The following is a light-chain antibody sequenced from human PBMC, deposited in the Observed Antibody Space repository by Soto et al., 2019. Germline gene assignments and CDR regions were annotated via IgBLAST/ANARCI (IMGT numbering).Light chain of an antibody. CDR1: SSKIGADYG. V-gene: IGLV1-40*01. CDR3: QSYDSSLSPVV. J-gene: IGLJ3*02. Sequence: QSVLTQPPSVSGAPGQRVTISCTGSSSKIGADYGVHWYQQLPGTPPKLLIYSNSNRTSGVPDRFSGPTSDTSASLAIAGLQAEDEADYYCQSYDSSLSPVVFGGGTKFTV. CDR2: SNS.